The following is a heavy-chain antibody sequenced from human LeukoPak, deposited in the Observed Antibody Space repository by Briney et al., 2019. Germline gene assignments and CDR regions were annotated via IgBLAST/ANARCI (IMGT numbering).Heavy chain of an antibody. Sequence: GGSLRLSCVVSGFTFSNDWTHWVRQAPGKGLLWVSRISGDGATTNYADSVKGRFTISRDNAKNTLYLQMDSLRAEDTAVYYCAGTWSFDYWGQGALVTVSS. CDR2: ISGDGATT. D-gene: IGHD2-15*01. CDR1: GFTFSNDW. J-gene: IGHJ4*02. V-gene: IGHV3-74*01. CDR3: AGTWSFDY.